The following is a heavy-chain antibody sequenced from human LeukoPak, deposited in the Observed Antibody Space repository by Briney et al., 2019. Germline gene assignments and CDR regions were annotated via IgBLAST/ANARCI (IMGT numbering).Heavy chain of an antibody. CDR1: GGTFSSYA. D-gene: IGHD3-22*01. CDR2: IIPILGIA. Sequence: ASVKVSCKTSGGTFSSYAISWVRQAPGQGLEWMGRIIPILGIANYARKFQGRVTITADKSTSTAYMELSSLRSEDTAVYYCARDSYYYDSSGYYDYWGQGTLVTVSS. J-gene: IGHJ4*02. CDR3: ARDSYYYDSSGYYDY. V-gene: IGHV1-69*04.